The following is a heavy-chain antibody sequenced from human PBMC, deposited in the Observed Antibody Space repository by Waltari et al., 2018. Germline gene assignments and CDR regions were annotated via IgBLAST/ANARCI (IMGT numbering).Heavy chain of an antibody. J-gene: IGHJ5*02. CDR2: IKKDGSEI. CDR3: VRVGEENSNSQYRWFDA. CDR1: GFPFSNFW. Sequence: DVPLVESGGGLVQPGGSLRLSCVVSGFPFSNFWMIWARQAPGKGLEWVANIKKDGSEIHDVDSGKGRFTISRDNAKKSVYLQMNSLGVEDTAVYFCVRVGEENSNSQYRWFDAWGQGSLVTVSS. D-gene: IGHD3-16*02. V-gene: IGHV3-7*01.